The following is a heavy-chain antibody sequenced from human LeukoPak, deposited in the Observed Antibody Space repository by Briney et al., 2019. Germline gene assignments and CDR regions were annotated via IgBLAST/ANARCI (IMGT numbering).Heavy chain of an antibody. V-gene: IGHV4-59*01. CDR3: ARSAAGHQYYFDY. J-gene: IGHJ4*02. CDR1: NGSISDDY. CDR2: IYYSGST. Sequence: SETLSLTCTISNGSISDDYWSWIRQPPGKGLEWTGYIYYSGSTNYSPSLRSRVTISVDRSKNQVSLILSSLTAADTAIYYCARSAAGHQYYFDYWGRGTLVTVSS. D-gene: IGHD2-2*01.